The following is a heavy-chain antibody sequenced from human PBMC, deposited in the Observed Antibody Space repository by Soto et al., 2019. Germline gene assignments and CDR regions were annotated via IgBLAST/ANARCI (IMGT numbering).Heavy chain of an antibody. V-gene: IGHV3-9*01. Sequence: EVQLVESGGGLVQPGRSLRLSCAASGFTFEDFAMNWVRQAPGKGPEWVSRISWNGGRIDYADSVKGRFTISRDNAKNDLYLQMNSLRPEDTALYYCAKIGSKYLYYFDSWGKGTLVTVSS. CDR3: AKIGSKYLYYFDS. CDR2: ISWNGGRI. CDR1: GFTFEDFA. J-gene: IGHJ4*02. D-gene: IGHD4-4*01.